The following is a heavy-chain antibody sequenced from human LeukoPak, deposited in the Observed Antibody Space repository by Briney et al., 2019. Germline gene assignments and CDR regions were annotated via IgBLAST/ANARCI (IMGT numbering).Heavy chain of an antibody. V-gene: IGHV3-7*01. Sequence: GGSLGLSCAGSGFTFSSYWMTWVRQAPGKGLEWVVYIKQDGSEKNYVDSVKGRFTISRDNAKNSVYLQMSSLRAEDTAVYYCRGSDRMVDFWGQGTLVTVSS. CDR2: IKQDGSEK. CDR1: GFTFSSYW. D-gene: IGHD2-8*01. CDR3: RGSDRMVDF. J-gene: IGHJ4*02.